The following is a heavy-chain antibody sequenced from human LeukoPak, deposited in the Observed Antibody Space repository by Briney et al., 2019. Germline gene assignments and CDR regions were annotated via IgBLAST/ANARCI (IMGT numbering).Heavy chain of an antibody. CDR3: ARPPVGATSDY. J-gene: IGHJ4*02. V-gene: IGHV3-15*01. CDR2: IKSKTDGGTT. D-gene: IGHD1-26*01. Sequence: SGGSLRLSCAASGFTFSNAWMSWVRQAPGKGLEWVGRIKSKTDGGTTDYAAPVKGRFTISRDNSKNTLYLQMNSLRAEDTAVYYCARPPVGATSDYWGQGTLVTVSS. CDR1: GFTFSNAW.